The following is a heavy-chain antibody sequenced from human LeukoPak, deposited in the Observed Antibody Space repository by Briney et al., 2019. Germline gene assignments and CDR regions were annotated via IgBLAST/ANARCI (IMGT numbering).Heavy chain of an antibody. Sequence: GGSLRLSCTVSGFTFSRYALNWVRQAPGKGLEWVSIRGSSGDTYYADSVKGRVTISRDKSKNKLYLQMNSLRAADTAVYYCATKRQQLGPYDYYYYGMDVWGQGTTVTVSS. J-gene: IGHJ6*02. CDR1: GFTFSRYA. D-gene: IGHD6-13*01. CDR2: IRGSSGDT. V-gene: IGHV3-23*01. CDR3: ATKRQQLGPYDYYYYGMDV.